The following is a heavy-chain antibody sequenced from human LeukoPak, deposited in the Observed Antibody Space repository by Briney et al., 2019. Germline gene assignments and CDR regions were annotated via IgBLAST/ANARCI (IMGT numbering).Heavy chain of an antibody. V-gene: IGHV3-30*01. CDR2: ISYDGTTK. D-gene: IGHD1-7*01. CDR3: ARDPRWDGTYYMDV. J-gene: IGHJ6*03. CDR1: GFTFNTYA. Sequence: GGSLRLSCAASGFTFNTYAIHWVRQAPGKGLEWVAVISYDGTTKYYPDSVKGRFTISRDNSKNTLYLQMNSLTAEDTAVYYCARDPRWDGTYYMDVWGEGTTVTVSS.